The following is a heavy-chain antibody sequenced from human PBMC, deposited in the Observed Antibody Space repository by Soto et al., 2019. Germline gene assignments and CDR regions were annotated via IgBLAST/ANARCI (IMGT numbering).Heavy chain of an antibody. V-gene: IGHV6-1*01. CDR3: AREQQQLGNGMDV. CDR1: GDSVSSNSAA. Sequence: QTLSLTCAISGDSVSSNSAAWNLIRQSPSRGLEWLGRTYYRSKWYNDYAVSVKSRITINPDTSKNQFSLQLNSVTPEDTAVYYCAREQQQLGNGMDVWGQGTTVTVSS. CDR2: TYYRSKWYN. D-gene: IGHD6-13*01. J-gene: IGHJ6*02.